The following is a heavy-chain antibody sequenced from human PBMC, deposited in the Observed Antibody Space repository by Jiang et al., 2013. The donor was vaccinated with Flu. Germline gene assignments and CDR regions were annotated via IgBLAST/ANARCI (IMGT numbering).Heavy chain of an antibody. D-gene: IGHD3-3*01. J-gene: IGHJ6*02. CDR2: INTNTGNP. Sequence: QSGSELKKPGASVKVSCKASGYTFTCYAMNWVRQAPGQGLEWMGWINTNTGNPTYAQGFTGRFVFSLDTSVSTAYLQICSLKAEDTAVYYCARRYDFWSGSLYYYYYGMDVWGQGTTVTVSS. CDR1: GYTFTCYA. V-gene: IGHV7-4-1*01. CDR3: ARRYDFWSGSLYYYYYGMDV.